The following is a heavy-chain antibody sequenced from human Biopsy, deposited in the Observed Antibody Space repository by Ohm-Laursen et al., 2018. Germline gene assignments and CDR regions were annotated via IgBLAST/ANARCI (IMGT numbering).Heavy chain of an antibody. D-gene: IGHD3-10*01. V-gene: IGHV4-31*01. CDR1: GDSISSGVYY. CDR2: ISSGGYR. Sequence: SQTLSLTCTVSGDSISSGVYYWNWFRQHPEKGLAWIGYISSGGYRKYTPSLQSLITISMDTSRNQFSLRLNSVTSADTAVYYCARAPYVSGSFGWFDPWGQGIVVTVSS. CDR3: ARAPYVSGSFGWFDP. J-gene: IGHJ5*02.